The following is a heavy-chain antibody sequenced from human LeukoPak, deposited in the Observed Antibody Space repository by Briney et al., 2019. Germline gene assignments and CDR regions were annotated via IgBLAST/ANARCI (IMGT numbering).Heavy chain of an antibody. Sequence: ASVKVSCKVSGYTFTDYYMHWVQQAPGKGLEWMGLIDPEDGETMYAERFQGRVTITADTSTDTAYMELSGLRSEDTAVYYCATLPERYCSGGTCYSDDNYWGQGTLATVSS. V-gene: IGHV1-69-2*01. D-gene: IGHD2-15*01. J-gene: IGHJ4*02. CDR2: IDPEDGET. CDR3: ATLPERYCSGGTCYSDDNY. CDR1: GYTFTDYY.